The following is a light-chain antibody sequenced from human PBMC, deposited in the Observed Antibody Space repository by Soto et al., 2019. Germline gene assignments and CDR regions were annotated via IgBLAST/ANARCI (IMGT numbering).Light chain of an antibody. CDR1: QSISSW. Sequence: DIQMTPSPSTLSASVGDRVTFTGRASQSISSWLAGYQQKPGRPPKLLIYDASTLESGVPSRFSGSGSGTEFTLTISSLQSDDFATYYCQQYHSYRTFGQGTKVDIK. V-gene: IGKV1-5*01. CDR2: DAS. CDR3: QQYHSYRT. J-gene: IGKJ1*01.